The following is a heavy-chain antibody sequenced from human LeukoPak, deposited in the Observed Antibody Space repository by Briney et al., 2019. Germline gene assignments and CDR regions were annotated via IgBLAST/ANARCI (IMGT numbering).Heavy chain of an antibody. V-gene: IGHV3-7*03. Sequence: GGSLRLSCAASGFIFSTYSMHWVRQAPGKGLEWVATIKQYGSEKYYVDSVKGRFTISRDNAKKSLFLQMDSLRGEDTAVYYCARAAEISALDNWGQGTLVTVSS. CDR3: ARAAEISALDN. J-gene: IGHJ4*02. D-gene: IGHD6-13*01. CDR1: GFIFSTYS. CDR2: IKQYGSEK.